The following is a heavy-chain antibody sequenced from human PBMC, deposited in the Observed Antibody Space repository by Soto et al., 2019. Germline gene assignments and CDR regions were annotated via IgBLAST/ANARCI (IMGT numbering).Heavy chain of an antibody. Sequence: QVQMVQSGAEVKNPGASVKMCCKASGHMFVGYAVTWVRQAPGQGLEWMGWISPTGDTQYARKFEGRVTLTTDTSTSPAQLELKSLRSDDTAVYFCARDGHSQPYGSQDARFFDIWGQGTLVTVSS. CDR1: GHMFVGYA. V-gene: IGHV1-18*01. J-gene: IGHJ4*02. CDR3: ARDGHSQPYGSQDARFFDI. D-gene: IGHD1-26*01. CDR2: ISPTGDT.